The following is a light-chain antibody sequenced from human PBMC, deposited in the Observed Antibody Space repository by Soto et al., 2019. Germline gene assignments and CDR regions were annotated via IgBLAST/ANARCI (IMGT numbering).Light chain of an antibody. J-gene: IGLJ1*01. CDR2: DDS. Sequence: SYELTQVPSVSVAPGQTARITCGGSSIGSKRVNWYQQKPGQAPGLVVYDDSDRPSGIPERFSGSNSGDTATLTISRVEAGDEADYYCQVWDNNNYRFVFGAGTKGTVL. CDR1: SIGSKR. CDR3: QVWDNNNYRFV. V-gene: IGLV3-21*02.